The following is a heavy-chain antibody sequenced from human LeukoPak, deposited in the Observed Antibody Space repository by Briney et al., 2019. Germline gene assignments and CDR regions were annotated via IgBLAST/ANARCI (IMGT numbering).Heavy chain of an antibody. J-gene: IGHJ4*02. Sequence: SETLSLTCTVSGGSISSYYWSWIRQPPGKGLEWIGYIYYSGSTNYNPSLMSRVTISVNTSKNQFSLKLSSVTAADTAVYYCARGWTVVTPIDYWGQGTLVTVSS. D-gene: IGHD4-23*01. CDR1: GGSISSYY. CDR2: IYYSGST. CDR3: ARGWTVVTPIDY. V-gene: IGHV4-59*01.